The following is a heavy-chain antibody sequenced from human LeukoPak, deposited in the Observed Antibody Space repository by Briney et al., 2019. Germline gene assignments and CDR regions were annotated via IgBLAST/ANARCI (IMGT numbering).Heavy chain of an antibody. D-gene: IGHD1-26*01. CDR2: IIPMSDTA. CDR3: AREDDTGRYMGDDAFDI. V-gene: IGHV1-69*06. CDR1: GGTFNSYA. Sequence: SVKVSCKASGGTFNSYAINWVRQAPGQGLEWMGGIIPMSDTANYPQKFRGRLTITADIPTSTVYMELSSLRSEDTAVYYCAREDDTGRYMGDDAFDIWGQGTMVTVSS. J-gene: IGHJ3*02.